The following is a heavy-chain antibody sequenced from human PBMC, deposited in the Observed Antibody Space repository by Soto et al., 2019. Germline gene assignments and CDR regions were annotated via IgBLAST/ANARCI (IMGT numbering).Heavy chain of an antibody. CDR3: ATDPFSGSYYGFYI. D-gene: IGHD1-26*01. Sequence: WGSLRLSCAASVFTFSNAWMNWFRQAPGKGLEWVGRIKRKSDGGTTDYAAPVQGRFIVSRDDSKNTLYLQMQSLRTEDTAVYYCATDPFSGSYYGFYIWGQGTMVTVSS. V-gene: IGHV3-15*01. CDR2: IKRKSDGGTT. CDR1: VFTFSNAW. J-gene: IGHJ3*02.